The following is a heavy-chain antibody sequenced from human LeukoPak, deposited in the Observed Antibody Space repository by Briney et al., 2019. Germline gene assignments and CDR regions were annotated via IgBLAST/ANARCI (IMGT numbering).Heavy chain of an antibody. CDR1: GFTFSSYA. Sequence: GGSLRLSCAASGFTFSSYAMSWVRQAPGKGLEWVSAISGSGGNTYYADSVKGRFTISRDNSKNTLYLQMSSLRAEDTAVYYCAKGGDTAMIRFTYYDYWGQGTLVTVSS. CDR3: AKGGDTAMIRFTYYDY. D-gene: IGHD5-18*01. CDR2: ISGSGGNT. J-gene: IGHJ4*02. V-gene: IGHV3-23*01.